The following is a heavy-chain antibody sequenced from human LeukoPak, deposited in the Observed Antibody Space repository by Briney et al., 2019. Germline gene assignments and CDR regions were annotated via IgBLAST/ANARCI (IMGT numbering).Heavy chain of an antibody. V-gene: IGHV3-53*01. CDR3: ARERRYCSGDNCYSGHDY. CDR2: IHSGGNT. Sequence: GGSLRLSCAVSGFTVSSNYMSWVRQAPGKGLEWVSFIHSGGNTDYADSLKDRVTISRDSSKNMVNLQINSLRPEDTAVYYCARERRYCSGDNCYSGHDYWGQGTLVIVSS. J-gene: IGHJ4*02. CDR1: GFTVSSNY. D-gene: IGHD2-15*01.